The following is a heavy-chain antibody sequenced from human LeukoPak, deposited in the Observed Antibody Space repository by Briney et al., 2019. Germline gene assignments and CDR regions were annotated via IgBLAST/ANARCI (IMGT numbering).Heavy chain of an antibody. CDR3: ARRGMGYSGYDGYWYFDL. D-gene: IGHD5-12*01. CDR2: IDPSDSYI. Sequence: GAPLKISCKGPGSPFTNYWIGWGRQLPGKGLEWMGRIDPSDSYINYSPSFQGHVTIPADKANSTAYLQWSTLKASDTAMYYCARRGMGYSGYDGYWYFDLWGRGTLVTVSS. J-gene: IGHJ2*01. CDR1: GSPFTNYW. V-gene: IGHV5-10-1*01.